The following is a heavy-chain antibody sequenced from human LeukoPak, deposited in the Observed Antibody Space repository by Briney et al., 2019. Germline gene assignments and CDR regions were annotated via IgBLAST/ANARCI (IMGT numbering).Heavy chain of an antibody. V-gene: IGHV4-34*01. CDR2: INHSGST. Sequence: PSETLSLTCAVYGGSFSGYYWSWIRQPPGKGLEWIGEINHSGSTNYNPSLKSRVTISVDTSKNQFSLKLSSVTTAYTAVYYCPSTHCSSTSCPMDVWGKGTTVTVSS. J-gene: IGHJ6*03. CDR1: GGSFSGYY. D-gene: IGHD2-2*01. CDR3: PSTHCSSTSCPMDV.